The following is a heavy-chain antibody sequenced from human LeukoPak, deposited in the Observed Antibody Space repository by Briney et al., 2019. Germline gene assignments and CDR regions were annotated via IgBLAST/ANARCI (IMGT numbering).Heavy chain of an antibody. D-gene: IGHD3-22*01. V-gene: IGHV3-30*04. CDR1: GFTFSSYA. Sequence: PGRSLRLSCAASGFTFSSYAMHWVRRAPGKGLEWVAVISYDGSNEYYADSVKGRFTISRDNSRNTLYLQMNNSLRAEDTAVYYCARDYYYDNGGYYSFDYWGQGTLVTVSS. CDR3: ARDYYYDNGGYYSFDY. CDR2: ISYDGSNE. J-gene: IGHJ4*02.